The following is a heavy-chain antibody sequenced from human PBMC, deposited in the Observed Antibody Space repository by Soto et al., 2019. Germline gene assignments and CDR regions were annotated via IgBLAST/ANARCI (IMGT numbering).Heavy chain of an antibody. J-gene: IGHJ4*02. D-gene: IGHD6-19*01. CDR1: GFTFSSYS. CDR3: ARDDVAVAGTCLDY. CDR2: ISSSSSTI. V-gene: IGHV3-48*02. Sequence: EVQLVESGGGLVQPGGSLRLSCAASGFTFSSYSMNWVRQAPVKGLAWVSYISSSSSTIYYADSVKGRFTISRDNAKNSLYLQMNSLRDEYTAVYYCARDDVAVAGTCLDYWGQGTLVTVSS.